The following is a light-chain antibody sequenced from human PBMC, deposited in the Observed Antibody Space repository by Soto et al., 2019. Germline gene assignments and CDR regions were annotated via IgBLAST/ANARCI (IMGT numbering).Light chain of an antibody. V-gene: IGKV3-15*01. J-gene: IGKJ1*01. CDR2: GAS. CDR1: QSVSSN. CDR3: HQYNNWPPWT. Sequence: EIVMTQSPATLSVSPGERATLSCRASQSVSSNLAWYQQKPGQAPRLLIYGASTRATGIPASFSGSGSGTEFTLTISSLQSEDYAVYYCHQYNNWPPWTFGQGTKAEIK.